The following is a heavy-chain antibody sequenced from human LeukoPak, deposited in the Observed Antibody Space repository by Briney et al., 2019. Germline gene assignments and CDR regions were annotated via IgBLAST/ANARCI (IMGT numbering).Heavy chain of an antibody. CDR1: GASISTYY. D-gene: IGHD4-11*01. Sequence: SETLSLTCAFSGASISTYYWSWIRQPPGKGLEWIGYIYYSGSTNYNPSLKSLVTISVDTSKNQFSLKLSSVTAADTAVYYCARQGPYSDYFDYWGQGTLVAVSS. V-gene: IGHV4-59*08. J-gene: IGHJ4*02. CDR3: ARQGPYSDYFDY. CDR2: IYYSGST.